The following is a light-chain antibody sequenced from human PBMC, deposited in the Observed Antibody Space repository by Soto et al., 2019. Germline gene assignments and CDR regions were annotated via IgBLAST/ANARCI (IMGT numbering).Light chain of an antibody. J-gene: IGKJ1*01. CDR1: QSVSSN. V-gene: IGKV3-15*01. CDR3: QHYTNSPRT. CDR2: GAS. Sequence: EIVMTQSPATLSVSPGERATLSCRASQSVSSNLAWYQQKPGQAPRLLIYGASTRATGIPARFSGSGSGTEFTLTIRSLQSEDFAVYYCQHYTNSPRTFGQGTKVEIK.